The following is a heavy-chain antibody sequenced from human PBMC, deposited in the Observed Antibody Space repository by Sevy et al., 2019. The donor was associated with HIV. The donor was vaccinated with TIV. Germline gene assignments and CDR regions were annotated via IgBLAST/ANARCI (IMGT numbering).Heavy chain of an antibody. D-gene: IGHD3-22*01. Sequence: GGSLRLSCAASGFTFSSYAMHWVRQAPGKGLEWVAVISYDGSNKYYADSVKGRFTISRDNSKNTLYLQMNSLRAEDTAVYYCARDRANYYDSTRYLDYWGQGTLVTVS. CDR3: ARDRANYYDSTRYLDY. CDR2: ISYDGSNK. J-gene: IGHJ4*02. CDR1: GFTFSSYA. V-gene: IGHV3-30-3*01.